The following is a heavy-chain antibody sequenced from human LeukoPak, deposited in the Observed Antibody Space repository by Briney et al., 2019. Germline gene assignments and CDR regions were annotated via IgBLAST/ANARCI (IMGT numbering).Heavy chain of an antibody. J-gene: IGHJ6*03. V-gene: IGHV3-23*01. Sequence: GGSLRLSCAASGFTFSSYAMSWVRQAPGKGLEWVSTMGTTGVATYYADSVKARFTISRDNPKNTLYLQMNSLSADDTCGYYCAKSLRGTRSYYSYYMDVWGKGSTVTVSS. D-gene: IGHD3-16*01. CDR1: GFTFSSYA. CDR3: AKSLRGTRSYYSYYMDV. CDR2: MGTTGVAT.